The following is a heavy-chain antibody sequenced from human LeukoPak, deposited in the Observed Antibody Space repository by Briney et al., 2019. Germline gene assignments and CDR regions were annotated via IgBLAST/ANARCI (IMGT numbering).Heavy chain of an antibody. V-gene: IGHV1-8*01. CDR2: MNPNSGNT. CDR1: GYTFTSYD. CDR3: ARDGWPYCGGDCSSPVDY. J-gene: IGHJ4*02. Sequence: GASVKVSCKASGYTFTSYDINWVRQATGQGLEWMGWMNPNSGNTGYAQKFQGRVTMTRNTSISTAYMELSSLRSEDTAVYYCARDGWPYCGGDCSSPVDYWGQGTLVTVSS. D-gene: IGHD2-21*02.